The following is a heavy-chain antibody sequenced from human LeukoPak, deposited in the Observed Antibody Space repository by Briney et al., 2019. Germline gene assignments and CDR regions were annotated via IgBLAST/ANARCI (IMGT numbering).Heavy chain of an antibody. Sequence: GESLKISCKASGYSFTTYWIGWVRQMPGKGLEWMGIIYPGDSDARYNPSFQGQVTISVDTSITTAHLQWSSLKASDTAIYYCAISLGLSDTYWDFWGQGTLVTVTP. J-gene: IGHJ4*02. CDR3: AISLGLSDTYWDF. V-gene: IGHV5-51*01. CDR1: GYSFTTYW. CDR2: IYPGDSDA. D-gene: IGHD2-8*02.